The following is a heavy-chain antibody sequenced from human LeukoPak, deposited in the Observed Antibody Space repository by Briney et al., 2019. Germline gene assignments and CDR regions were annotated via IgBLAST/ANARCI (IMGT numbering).Heavy chain of an antibody. Sequence: GGSLRLSCAASGFPVSSHYMSWVRPDPGKGLERFSVIYSGGRTYYADSVKGRFTISRDNSKNTLYLQMNSLRAEDTAVYYCARDSSYFDYWSQGTLVTISS. CDR3: ARDSSYFDY. CDR1: GFPVSSHY. CDR2: IYSGGRT. D-gene: IGHD2-2*01. J-gene: IGHJ4*02. V-gene: IGHV3-53*01.